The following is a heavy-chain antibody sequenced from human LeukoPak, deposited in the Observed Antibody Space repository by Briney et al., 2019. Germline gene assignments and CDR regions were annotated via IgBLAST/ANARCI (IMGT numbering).Heavy chain of an antibody. D-gene: IGHD2-8*01. CDR2: IKQDGSEK. CDR3: AREGGGYCTNGVCPFDFDY. V-gene: IGHV3-7*01. J-gene: IGHJ4*02. CDR1: GFTFSSYW. Sequence: PGGSLRLSCAASGFTFSSYWMSWVRQAPGKGLEWVANIKQDGSEKYYVDSVKGRFTISRDNAKNSLYLQMNSLRAKDTAVYYCAREGGGYCTNGVCPFDFDYWGQGTLVTVSS.